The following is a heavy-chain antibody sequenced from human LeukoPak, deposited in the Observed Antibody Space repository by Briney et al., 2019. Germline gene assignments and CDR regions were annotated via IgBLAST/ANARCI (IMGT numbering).Heavy chain of an antibody. CDR2: IYYSGST. CDR1: GGSISGSSYF. J-gene: IGHJ4*02. Sequence: SETLSLTCTVSGGSISGSSYFWGWIRQPPGKGLEWIGSIYYSGSTYYNPSLKGRVTISVDRSKNQFSLKLSSVTAADTAVYYCARGVYYFDYWGQGTLVTVSS. CDR3: ARGVYYFDY. V-gene: IGHV4-39*07.